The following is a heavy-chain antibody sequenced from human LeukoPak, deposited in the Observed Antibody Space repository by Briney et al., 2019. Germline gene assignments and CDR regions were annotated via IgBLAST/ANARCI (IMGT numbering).Heavy chain of an antibody. CDR3: ARAGYNSGYDY. Sequence: GGSLRLSCAASGFTFSSYWMAWVRQAPGKGLEWLANIKRDGSGKHYVDSVKGRFTISRDNAKNSLYLQMNSLRAEDTAVYYGARAGYNSGYDYWGQGTLVTVSS. CDR1: GFTFSSYW. V-gene: IGHV3-7*05. J-gene: IGHJ4*02. CDR2: IKRDGSGK. D-gene: IGHD6-19*01.